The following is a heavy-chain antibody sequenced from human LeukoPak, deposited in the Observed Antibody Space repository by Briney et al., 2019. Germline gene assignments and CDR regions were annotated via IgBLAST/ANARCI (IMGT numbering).Heavy chain of an antibody. D-gene: IGHD2-21*02. CDR1: GFTFSSYA. CDR2: ISYDGSNK. CDR3: ARGSPAGLPKDPSFDY. V-gene: IGHV3-30-3*01. Sequence: PGGSLRLSCAASGFTFSSYAMHWVRQAPGKGLEWVAVISYDGSNKYYADSVKGRFTISRDNSKNTLYLQMNSLRAEDTAVYYCARGSPAGLPKDPSFDYWGQGTLVTVYS. J-gene: IGHJ4*02.